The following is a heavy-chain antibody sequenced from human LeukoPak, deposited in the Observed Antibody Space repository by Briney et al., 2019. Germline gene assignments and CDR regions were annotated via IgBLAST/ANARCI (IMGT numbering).Heavy chain of an antibody. CDR2: IIPIFGTA. V-gene: IGHV1-69*01. D-gene: IGHD6-19*01. CDR1: GGTFSSYA. CDR3: ARGSGWSYYMDV. Sequence: SVKVSCKASGGTFSSYAISWVRQAPGQGLEWMGGIIPIFGTANYAQKFQGRVTITADESTSTAYMVLSSLRSEDTAVYYCARGSGWSYYMDVWGKGTTVTVSS. J-gene: IGHJ6*03.